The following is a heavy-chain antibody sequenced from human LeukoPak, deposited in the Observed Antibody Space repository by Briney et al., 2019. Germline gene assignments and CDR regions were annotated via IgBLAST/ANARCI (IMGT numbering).Heavy chain of an antibody. D-gene: IGHD6-19*01. Sequence: GGSLRLSCAASGFTFSSYAMSWVRQAPGKGLEWVSAISGSGGSTYYADSVKGRFTTSRDNSKNTLYLQMNSLRAEDTAVYYCAKTPGYSSGWAPFRVWGQGTMVTVSS. CDR2: ISGSGGST. J-gene: IGHJ3*01. CDR1: GFTFSSYA. CDR3: AKTPGYSSGWAPFRV. V-gene: IGHV3-23*01.